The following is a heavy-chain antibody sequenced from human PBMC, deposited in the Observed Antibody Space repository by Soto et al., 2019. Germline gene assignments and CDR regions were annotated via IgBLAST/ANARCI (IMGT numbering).Heavy chain of an antibody. CDR3: ARDSQPYSSAWFNWFDP. CDR1: GYSISSGCY. V-gene: IGHV4-38-2*02. J-gene: IGHJ5*02. CDR2: IYHSGST. Sequence: LSLTCTVSGYSISSGCYWGWIRQPPGKGLEWIGTIYHSGSTYYNPSLKSRVTISVDTSKNQFSLEVNSVTATDTAVYYCARDSQPYSSAWFNWFDPWGQGTLVTVSS. D-gene: IGHD6-19*01.